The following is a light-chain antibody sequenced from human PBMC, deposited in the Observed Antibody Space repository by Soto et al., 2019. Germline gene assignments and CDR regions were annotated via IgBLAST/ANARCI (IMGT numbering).Light chain of an antibody. V-gene: IGLV1-44*01. CDR1: SSNMGTNT. J-gene: IGLJ1*01. CDR2: VND. CDR3: VAWDDSLNGHV. Sequence: QSVLAQPPSASGTPGQRVTISCSGGSSNMGTNTVSWYQQVPGTAPKVLIYVNDQRPSGGPDRFSGSNSGTSASLAISGLQPEDEAEYYCVAWDDSLNGHVFGTGTKLTVL.